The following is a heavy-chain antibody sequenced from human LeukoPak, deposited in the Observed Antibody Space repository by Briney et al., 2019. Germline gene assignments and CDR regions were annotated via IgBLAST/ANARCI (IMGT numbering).Heavy chain of an antibody. V-gene: IGHV3-21*01. D-gene: IGHD3-10*01. CDR3: ASIYGSGSQGLDY. J-gene: IGHJ4*02. CDR2: ISSSSSYI. Sequence: GGSLRLSCAASGFTFSSYSMNWVRQAPGKGLEWVSSISSSSSYIYYADSVKGRFTISRDNSKNTLYLQMNSLRAEDTAVYYCASIYGSGSQGLDYWGQGTLVTVSS. CDR1: GFTFSSYS.